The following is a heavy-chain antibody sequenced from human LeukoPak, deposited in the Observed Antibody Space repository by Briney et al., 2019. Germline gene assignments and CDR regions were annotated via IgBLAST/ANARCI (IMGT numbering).Heavy chain of an antibody. Sequence: GGSLRLSCAASGFTLSTYWMTWVRQAPGKGLEWVANIKQDGSEENYVDPVKGRFTISRDNAKNSLHLQMNSLRAEDTAVYYCVRSRGAFGIWGQGTTVTVSS. CDR2: IKQDGSEE. CDR3: VRSRGAFGI. V-gene: IGHV3-7*01. J-gene: IGHJ3*02. CDR1: GFTLSTYW.